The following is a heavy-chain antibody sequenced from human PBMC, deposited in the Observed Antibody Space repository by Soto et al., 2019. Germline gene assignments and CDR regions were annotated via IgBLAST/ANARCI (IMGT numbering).Heavy chain of an antibody. CDR2: IWYDGSNK. D-gene: IGHD6-6*01. V-gene: IGHV3-33*01. CDR1: GVTFSSYG. J-gene: IGHJ4*02. Sequence: GGSLRLSCAASGVTFSSYGMHWVRQAPGKGLEWAAVIWYDGSNKYYADSVKGRFTISRDNSKNTLYLQMNSLRAEDTAVYYCARDAQLEYYFDYWGQGTLVTVSS. CDR3: ARDAQLEYYFDY.